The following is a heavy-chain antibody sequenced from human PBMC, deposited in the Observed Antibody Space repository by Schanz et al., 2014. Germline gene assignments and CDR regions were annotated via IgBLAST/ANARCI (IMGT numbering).Heavy chain of an antibody. CDR1: GFTFNSYA. CDR2: ISGSGGTT. J-gene: IGHJ6*02. V-gene: IGHV3-23*01. D-gene: IGHD6-13*01. CDR3: ARVRRRIATPSTPSFRNYYYYAMDV. Sequence: EVQLLESGGGLVQPGESLRVSCAASGFTFNSYAMSWVRQAPGRGLEWVSGISGSGGTTHYADSVEGRFTISRVNSKNTLYLRMKGLRAEDTSVYFCARVRRRIATPSTPSFRNYYYYAMDVWGQGTTVTVSS.